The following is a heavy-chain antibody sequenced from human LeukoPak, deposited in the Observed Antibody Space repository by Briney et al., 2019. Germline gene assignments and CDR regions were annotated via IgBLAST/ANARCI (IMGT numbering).Heavy chain of an antibody. V-gene: IGHV3-53*01. CDR1: GFTVSSNY. CDR3: ASSSGSYYNGLDY. CDR2: IYSGGST. D-gene: IGHD3-10*01. J-gene: IGHJ4*02. Sequence: GGSLTLSCAASGFTVSSNYMTWVRQAPGKGLEWVSVIYSGGSTVYAESVQGRFTISRDNSKNTLYLQMNSLRAEDTDVYYCASSSGSYYNGLDYWGQGTLVTVSS.